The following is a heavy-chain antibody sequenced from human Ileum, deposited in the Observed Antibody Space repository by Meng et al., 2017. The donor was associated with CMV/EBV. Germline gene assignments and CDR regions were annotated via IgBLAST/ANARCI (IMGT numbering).Heavy chain of an antibody. D-gene: IGHD4-17*01. Sequence: QVQLQGSGPGLVKPSQTLSLTFTVSGGSISSGGFYWSWIRQHPGKGLEWIGYIYYSGSTYYNPSLRSRVAISIDTSKNQFSLKLTSVTAADTAVYFCARTNYGDYNWFDPWGQGTLVTVFS. CDR1: GGSISSGGFY. J-gene: IGHJ5*02. CDR3: ARTNYGDYNWFDP. V-gene: IGHV4-31*03. CDR2: IYYSGST.